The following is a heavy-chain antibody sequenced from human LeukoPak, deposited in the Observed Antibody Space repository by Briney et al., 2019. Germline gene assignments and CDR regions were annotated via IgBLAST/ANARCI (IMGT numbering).Heavy chain of an antibody. V-gene: IGHV4-34*01. Sequence: SETLSLTCAVYGGSFSGYYWSWIRQPPGKGLEWIGEINHSGSTNYNPSLKSRVTISVDTSKYQFSLKLSSVTAADTAVYYCANGSGSLFDYWGQGTLVTVSS. CDR1: GGSFSGYY. D-gene: IGHD3-10*01. CDR2: INHSGST. CDR3: ANGSGSLFDY. J-gene: IGHJ4*02.